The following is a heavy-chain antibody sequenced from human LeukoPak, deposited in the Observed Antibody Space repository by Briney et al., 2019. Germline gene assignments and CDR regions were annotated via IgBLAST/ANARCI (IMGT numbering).Heavy chain of an antibody. Sequence: GGYLRLSCAASGFTFSDHWMIWVRQAPGKGLEWVANIKQDGSEKNYVDSVKGRFTISRDNAKNSLYLQMNSLRAEDTAVYHCARDTNWYPIDYWGQGTLVTVSS. V-gene: IGHV3-7*03. D-gene: IGHD1-1*01. CDR1: GFTFSDHW. CDR3: ARDTNWYPIDY. CDR2: IKQDGSEK. J-gene: IGHJ4*02.